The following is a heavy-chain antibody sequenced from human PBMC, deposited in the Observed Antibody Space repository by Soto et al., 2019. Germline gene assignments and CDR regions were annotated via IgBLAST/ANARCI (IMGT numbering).Heavy chain of an antibody. CDR3: ARVNYGDYYYGMDV. CDR1: GGSINYSY. J-gene: IGHJ6*02. D-gene: IGHD4-17*01. V-gene: IGHV4-59*01. Sequence: SETLSLTCTVSGGSINYSYWTWIRQPPGRGLEWIGYISYTGSANYNASLKSRLTISVDTSKNQFSLKLSSVTAADTALYYCARVNYGDYYYGMDVWGQGTTVTVSS. CDR2: ISYTGSA.